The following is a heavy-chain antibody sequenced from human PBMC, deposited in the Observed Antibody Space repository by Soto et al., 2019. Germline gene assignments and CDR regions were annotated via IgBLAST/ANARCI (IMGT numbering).Heavy chain of an antibody. CDR3: ASKAASRLADY. Sequence: SETLSLTCTVSGGSISSSSYYWGWIRQPPGKGLEWIGSIYYSGSTYYNPSLKSRVTISVDTSKNQFSLKLSSVTAADTAVYYCASKAASRLADYWGQGTLVTVSS. V-gene: IGHV4-39*01. CDR2: IYYSGST. D-gene: IGHD6-13*01. J-gene: IGHJ4*02. CDR1: GGSISSSSYY.